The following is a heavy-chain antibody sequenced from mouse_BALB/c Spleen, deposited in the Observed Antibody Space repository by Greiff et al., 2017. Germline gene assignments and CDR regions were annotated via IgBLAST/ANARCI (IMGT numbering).Heavy chain of an antibody. CDR1: GFTFSDYY. J-gene: IGHJ4*01. V-gene: IGHV5-4*02. CDR2: ISDGGSYT. D-gene: IGHD2-1*01. Sequence: EVHLVESGGGLVKPGGSLKLSCAASGFTFSDYYMYWVRQTPEKRLEWVATISDGGSYTYYPDSVKGRFTISRDNAKNNLYLQMSSLKSEDTAMYYCARVYYGNYGAMDYWGQGTSVTVSS. CDR3: ARVYYGNYGAMDY.